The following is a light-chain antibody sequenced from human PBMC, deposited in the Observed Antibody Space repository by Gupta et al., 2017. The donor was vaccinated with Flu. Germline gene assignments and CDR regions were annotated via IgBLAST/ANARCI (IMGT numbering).Light chain of an antibody. CDR1: QSVSSSY. V-gene: IGKV3-20*01. CDR3: QQYGSSPVT. J-gene: IGKJ1*01. Sequence: EIVLTQSPGTLSLSPGERATLSCRASQSVSSSYLAWYQQKPGQAPRLLIDGASSRATGIPDRFSGSGSGTDFTLTISRVEPEDFAVYYWQQYGSSPVTFGQGTKVEIK. CDR2: GAS.